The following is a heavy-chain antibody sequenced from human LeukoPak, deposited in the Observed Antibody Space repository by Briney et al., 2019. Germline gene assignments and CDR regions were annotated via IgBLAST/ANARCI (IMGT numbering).Heavy chain of an antibody. CDR3: ARHVVIAAAGTPFYYMDV. J-gene: IGHJ6*03. Sequence: GESLKVSCKGSGYSFTSYWIGWVRQMPGKGLEWMGIIYPGDSDTRYSPSFQGQVTISADKSISTAYLQWSSLKASDTAMYYCARHVVIAAAGTPFYYMDVWGKGTTVTISS. V-gene: IGHV5-51*01. D-gene: IGHD6-13*01. CDR1: GYSFTSYW. CDR2: IYPGDSDT.